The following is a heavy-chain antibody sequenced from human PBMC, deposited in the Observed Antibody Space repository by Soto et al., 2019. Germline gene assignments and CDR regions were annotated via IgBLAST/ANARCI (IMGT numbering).Heavy chain of an antibody. CDR1: GFTFDDYA. Sequence: GGSLRLSCTASGFTFDDYAMSWFRQAPGKGLEWVGFIRSIGYGGTTEYAASVKGRFTISYDDSKTIAYLQMNSLKPEDTAVYFCTRASEGYCTTTSCPVLLFWGQGTLVTVSS. D-gene: IGHD2-2*01. CDR3: TRASEGYCTTTSCPVLLF. CDR2: IRSIGYGGTT. J-gene: IGHJ4*02. V-gene: IGHV3-49*03.